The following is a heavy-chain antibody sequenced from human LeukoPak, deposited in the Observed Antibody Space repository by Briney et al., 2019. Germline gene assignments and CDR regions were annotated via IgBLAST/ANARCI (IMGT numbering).Heavy chain of an antibody. CDR2: IRHDGSET. D-gene: IGHD3-10*01. CDR3: ARGSRTQYYFDY. J-gene: IGHJ4*02. V-gene: IGHV3-7*01. CDR1: GFPFSSYW. Sequence: GGSLRLSCAASGFPFSSYWMSWVRQAPGKGLEWVANIRHDGSETYYVDSLRGRFTISRDNAKNLVYLQMSSLRAEDTAIYYCARGSRTQYYFDYWGQGTLVTVSS.